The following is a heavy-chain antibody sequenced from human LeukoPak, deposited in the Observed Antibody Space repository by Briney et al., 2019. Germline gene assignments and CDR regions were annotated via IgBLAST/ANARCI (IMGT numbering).Heavy chain of an antibody. CDR1: GFTFSSYA. J-gene: IGHJ4*02. D-gene: IGHD6-13*01. CDR3: ARSIAAAGLDY. Sequence: GGSLRLSCAASGFTFSSYAMTWVRQAPGKGLEWVSSIIGTGSMTFYGESVKGRFTISRDNAKNTLYLQLNSLRAEDTAVYYCARSIAAAGLDYWGQGTLVTVSS. CDR2: IIGTGSMT. V-gene: IGHV3-23*01.